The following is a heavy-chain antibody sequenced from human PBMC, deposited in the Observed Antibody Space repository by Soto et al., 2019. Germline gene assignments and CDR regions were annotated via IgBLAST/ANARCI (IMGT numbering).Heavy chain of an antibody. CDR3: ARGVILWFGELSRRGGYYYYMDV. CDR2: INDSGNI. CDR1: GGSFSGYQ. V-gene: IGHV4-34*01. J-gene: IGHJ6*03. Sequence: QVQLQQWGAGLLKPSETLSLTCAVYGGSFSGYQWTWIRQTPGKGLEWIGEINDSGNINYNPSLKSRVTILVDPAKKQISLKLSSVTGADTAVYYCARGVILWFGELSRRGGYYYYMDVWGKGTTVTVSS. D-gene: IGHD3-10*01.